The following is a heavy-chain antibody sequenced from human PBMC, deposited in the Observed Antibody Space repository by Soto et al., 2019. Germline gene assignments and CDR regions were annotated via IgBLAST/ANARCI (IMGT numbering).Heavy chain of an antibody. D-gene: IGHD1-26*01. CDR1: GGSFSGYY. CDR3: ARGGPRYSGRYWVIRAFDI. Sequence: PSETLSLTCAVYGGSFSGYYWSWIRQPPGKGLEWIGEINHSGSTNYNPSLKSRVTISVDTSKNQLSLKLSSVTAADTAVYYCARGGPRYSGRYWVIRAFDIWGQGTMVTV. J-gene: IGHJ3*02. CDR2: INHSGST. V-gene: IGHV4-34*01.